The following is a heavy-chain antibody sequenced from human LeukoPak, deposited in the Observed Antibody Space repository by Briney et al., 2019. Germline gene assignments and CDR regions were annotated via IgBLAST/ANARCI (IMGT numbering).Heavy chain of an antibody. V-gene: IGHV3-23*01. D-gene: IGHD6-19*01. Sequence: PGGSLRLSCAASGFTFSSYAMSWVRQAPGKGLEWVSTLSGSGITTYYADSVEGRFTISRDNSKNTLYLQMNSLRAEDTAVYYCAKGIYSSGWSYFDYWGHGTLVTVSS. CDR3: AKGIYSSGWSYFDY. CDR1: GFTFSSYA. CDR2: LSGSGITT. J-gene: IGHJ4*01.